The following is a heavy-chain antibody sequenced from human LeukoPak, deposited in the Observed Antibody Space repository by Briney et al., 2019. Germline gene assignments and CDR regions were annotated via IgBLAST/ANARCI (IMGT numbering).Heavy chain of an antibody. D-gene: IGHD3-3*01. Sequence: GGSLRLSCAASGFTFSSYAMIWVRQAPGKGLEWVSTISGSGGTTYYPESVKGRFTISRDSSKNTLYLQMNSLRAEDTAIYYCAEGHDFWSGYYEYWGQGTLVTISS. J-gene: IGHJ4*02. CDR2: ISGSGGTT. CDR3: AEGHDFWSGYYEY. CDR1: GFTFSSYA. V-gene: IGHV3-23*01.